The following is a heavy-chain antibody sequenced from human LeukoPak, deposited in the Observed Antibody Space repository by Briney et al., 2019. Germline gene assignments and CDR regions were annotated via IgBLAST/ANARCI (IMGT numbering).Heavy chain of an antibody. Sequence: GGSLRLSCAAPGFTFSSYAMHWVRQAPGKGLEWVAVISYDGSNKYYADSVKGRFTISRDNSKNTLYLQMNSLRAEDTAVYYCATTLGRIAAAADAFDIWGQGTMVTVSS. V-gene: IGHV3-30-3*01. CDR1: GFTFSSYA. J-gene: IGHJ3*02. CDR2: ISYDGSNK. D-gene: IGHD6-13*01. CDR3: ATTLGRIAAAADAFDI.